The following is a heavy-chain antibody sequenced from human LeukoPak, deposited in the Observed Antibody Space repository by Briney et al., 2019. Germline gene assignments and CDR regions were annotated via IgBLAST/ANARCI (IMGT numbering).Heavy chain of an antibody. J-gene: IGHJ4*02. CDR1: GGSISSSSYY. CDR2: IYYSGST. D-gene: IGHD5-18*01. CDR3: ARDGSDTAMVTVDY. Sequence: PSETLSLTCTVSGGSISSSSYYWGWLRQPPGKGLEWIGSIYYSGSTYYNPSLKSRVTISVDTSKNQFSLKLSSVTAADTAVYYCARDGSDTAMVTVDYWGQGTLVTVSS. V-gene: IGHV4-39*02.